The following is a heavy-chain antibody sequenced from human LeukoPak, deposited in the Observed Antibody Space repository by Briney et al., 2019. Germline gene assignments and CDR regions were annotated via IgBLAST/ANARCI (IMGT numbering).Heavy chain of an antibody. V-gene: IGHV4-59*08. CDR2: ISDGGST. D-gene: IGHD3-10*01. J-gene: IGHJ5*02. CDR1: GGSISSFY. Sequence: SETLSLTCTVSGGSISSFYWTWIRQPPGEGLEWIGYISDGGSTNYHLSLKSRVTISVDTSKNQFSLKLSSVTAADTAVYYCARVDYRSGSYSSWFDPWGQGTLVTASS. CDR3: ARVDYRSGSYSSWFDP.